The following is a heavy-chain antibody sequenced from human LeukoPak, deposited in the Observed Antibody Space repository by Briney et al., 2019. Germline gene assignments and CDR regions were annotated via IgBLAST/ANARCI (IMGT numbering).Heavy chain of an antibody. J-gene: IGHJ4*02. CDR1: GYTFTSYG. CDR2: ISAYNGNT. D-gene: IGHD3-10*01. CDR3: ARDFRSAFGSGSYPIDY. Sequence: ASVKVSCKASGYTFTSYGISWVRQAPGQGLEWMAWISAYNGNTNYAQKLQGRVTMTTDTSTSTAYMELRSLRSDDTAVYYCARDFRSAFGSGSYPIDYWGQGTLVTVSS. V-gene: IGHV1-18*01.